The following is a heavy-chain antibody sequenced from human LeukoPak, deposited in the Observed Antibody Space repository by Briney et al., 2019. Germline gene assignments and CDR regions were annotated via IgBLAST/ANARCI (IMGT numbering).Heavy chain of an antibody. D-gene: IGHD3-3*01. J-gene: IGHJ4*02. CDR2: ISEDGSGT. CDR3: ARDVSGSWSTDY. V-gene: IGHV3-30*03. Sequence: GGSLRLSCAASGFTLSRYYMHWVRQAPGKEPEWVAVISEDGSGTYYAGSVKGRFTISRDNSKNTLDLQMDTLRAEDTAVYYCARDVSGSWSTDYWGQGTLVTVSS. CDR1: GFTLSRYY.